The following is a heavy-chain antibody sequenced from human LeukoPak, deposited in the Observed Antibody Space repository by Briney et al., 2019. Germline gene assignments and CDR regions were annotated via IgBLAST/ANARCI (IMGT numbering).Heavy chain of an antibody. Sequence: ASAKVSCQASGYTFTSYDINWVRQATGQGLEWMGWMNPNSGNTGYAQEFQGRVTITRNTSISTAYMELSSLRSEDTAIYYCARGRATVTTHWFDPWGQGTLVTVSS. D-gene: IGHD4-11*01. CDR1: GYTFTSYD. J-gene: IGHJ5*02. CDR2: MNPNSGNT. CDR3: ARGRATVTTHWFDP. V-gene: IGHV1-8*03.